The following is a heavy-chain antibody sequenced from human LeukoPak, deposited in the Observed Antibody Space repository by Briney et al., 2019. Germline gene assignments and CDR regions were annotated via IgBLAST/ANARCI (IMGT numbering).Heavy chain of an antibody. Sequence: GGSLRLSCAASGFTVSSNYMSWVRQAPGKGLEWVSVIYSGGSTYYADSVKGRFTISRDNSKNTLYLQMNSLRAEDTAVYYCAKVMSSWPSGAFDIWGQGTMVTVSS. J-gene: IGHJ3*02. CDR2: IYSGGST. CDR3: AKVMSSWPSGAFDI. CDR1: GFTVSSNY. D-gene: IGHD6-13*01. V-gene: IGHV3-53*01.